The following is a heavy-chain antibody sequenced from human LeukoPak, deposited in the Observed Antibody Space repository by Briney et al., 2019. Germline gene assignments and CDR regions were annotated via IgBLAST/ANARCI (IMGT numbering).Heavy chain of an antibody. J-gene: IGHJ6*02. CDR3: ATTLYGSGSYYIDYYYYYGMDV. Sequence: GRSLRLSCAASGFTFSSYWMSWVRQAPGKGLEWVANIKQDVSEKYYVDSVKGRFTISRDNAKNSLYLQMNSLRAEDTAVYYCATTLYGSGSYYIDYYYYYGMDVWGQGTTVTVSS. CDR2: IKQDVSEK. D-gene: IGHD3-10*01. CDR1: GFTFSSYW. V-gene: IGHV3-7*01.